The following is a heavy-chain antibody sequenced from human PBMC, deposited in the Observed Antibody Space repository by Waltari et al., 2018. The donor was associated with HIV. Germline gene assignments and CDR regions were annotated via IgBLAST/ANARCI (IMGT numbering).Heavy chain of an antibody. Sequence: QLQLRESGPGLVKPLETVAFNCSVSGGSITSYIWSWYRQPPAKGLEWIGYIHSTGSTNYSPSLKSRVTISVDTSKTFFSLQLNSVTAADTAIYYCARGIFGGNPGYWGRGTLITVSS. CDR1: GGSITSYI. J-gene: IGHJ4*02. D-gene: IGHD2-15*01. V-gene: IGHV4-59*01. CDR2: IHSTGST. CDR3: ARGIFGGNPGY.